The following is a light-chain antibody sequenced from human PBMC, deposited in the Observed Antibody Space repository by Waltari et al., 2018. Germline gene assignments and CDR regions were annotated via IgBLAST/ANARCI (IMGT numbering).Light chain of an antibody. J-gene: IGKJ1*01. CDR1: QDISNW. CDR3: QQYNSAPRT. V-gene: IGKV1-12*01. CDR2: KAS. Sequence: DIQMTQSPSSLSASVVDRVTITCRASQDISNWLAWYQQKPGKAPKLLIYKASSLQSGVPSSFSCRGSGTDFTLTISSLQPEDFATYYCQQYNSAPRTFGQGTKVEIK.